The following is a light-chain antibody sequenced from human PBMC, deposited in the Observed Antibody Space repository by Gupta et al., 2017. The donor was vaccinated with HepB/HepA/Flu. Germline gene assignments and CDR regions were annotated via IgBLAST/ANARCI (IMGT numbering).Light chain of an antibody. Sequence: EIVLTQSPGTLSLSPGERATLSCRASQSVRSSYLAWYQQKPGQAPRLLIYGASSRATGIPDRFSGSGSGTDFTLTISRLEPEDFAVYYCQQYCSSPFTFGHGTKVDIK. CDR2: GAS. CDR3: QQYCSSPFT. J-gene: IGKJ3*01. CDR1: QSVRSSY. V-gene: IGKV3-20*01.